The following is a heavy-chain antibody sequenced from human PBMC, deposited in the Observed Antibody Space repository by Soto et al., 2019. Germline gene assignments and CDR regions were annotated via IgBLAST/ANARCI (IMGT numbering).Heavy chain of an antibody. CDR2: IDPSDSYT. J-gene: IGHJ6*02. CDR3: VRQGFGPLHGLVDV. D-gene: IGHD3-10*01. CDR1: GYSFTSYW. Sequence: GESLKISCKGSGYSFTSYWTSWVRQMPGKGLEWMGRIDPSDSYTNYSPSFQGHVTISADKSISTAYLQWSSLKASDTAMYYCVRQGFGPLHGLVDVWGQGTTVTVSS. V-gene: IGHV5-10-1*01.